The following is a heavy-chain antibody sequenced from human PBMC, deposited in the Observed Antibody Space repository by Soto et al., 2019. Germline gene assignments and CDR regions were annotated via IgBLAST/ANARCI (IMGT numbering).Heavy chain of an antibody. Sequence: SETLSLTCAVSGASMNSYHWSWIRQPAGKGLEWIGHIHSSGSTNYNPSLKSRVTMSVDTSKNQFSLRLMSLTAADTAVYYCARDQGVAAAGITWFDPWGQGSLVTVSS. CDR3: ARDQGVAAAGITWFDP. CDR2: IHSSGST. D-gene: IGHD6-13*01. CDR1: GASMNSYH. J-gene: IGHJ5*02. V-gene: IGHV4-4*07.